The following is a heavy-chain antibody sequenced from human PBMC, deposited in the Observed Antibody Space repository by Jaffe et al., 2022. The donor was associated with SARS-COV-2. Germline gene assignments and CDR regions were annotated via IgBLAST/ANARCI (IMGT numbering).Heavy chain of an antibody. CDR2: ISWNSGSI. V-gene: IGHV3-9*01. D-gene: IGHD1-26*01. Sequence: EVQLVESGGGLVQPGRSLRLSCAASGFTFDDYAMHWVRQAPGKGLEWVSGISWNSGSIGYADSVKGRFTISRDNAKNSLYLQMNSLRAEDTALYYCAKDPEPLFSGSYIDYWGQGTLVTVSS. CDR1: GFTFDDYA. CDR3: AKDPEPLFSGSYIDY. J-gene: IGHJ4*02.